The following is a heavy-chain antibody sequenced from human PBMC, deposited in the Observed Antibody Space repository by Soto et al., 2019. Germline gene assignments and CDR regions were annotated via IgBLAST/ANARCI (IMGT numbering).Heavy chain of an antibody. J-gene: IGHJ6*02. Sequence: GGSLRLSCAASGFTFSSYWMHWVRQAPGKGLVWVSRINSDGSGTSYADSVKGRFTISRDNAKNTLYLQMNSLRAEDTAVYYCARGTTDTAMALAPEFYYYGMDVWGQGTTVTVSS. D-gene: IGHD5-18*01. CDR3: ARGTTDTAMALAPEFYYYGMDV. CDR2: INSDGSGT. CDR1: GFTFSSYW. V-gene: IGHV3-74*01.